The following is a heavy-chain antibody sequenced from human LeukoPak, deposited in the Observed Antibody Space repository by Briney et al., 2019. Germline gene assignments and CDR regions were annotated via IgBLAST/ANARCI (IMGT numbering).Heavy chain of an antibody. CDR1: GFTFSSYS. Sequence: GGSLRLSCAASGFTFSSYSMNWVRQAPGKGLEWVSSISSSSSYIYYADSVKGRFTISRDNAKNSLYLQMNSLRAEDMAVYYCARHFITASLEWLSDYWGQGTLVTVSS. J-gene: IGHJ4*02. CDR2: ISSSSSYI. V-gene: IGHV3-21*04. CDR3: ARHFITASLEWLSDY. D-gene: IGHD3-3*02.